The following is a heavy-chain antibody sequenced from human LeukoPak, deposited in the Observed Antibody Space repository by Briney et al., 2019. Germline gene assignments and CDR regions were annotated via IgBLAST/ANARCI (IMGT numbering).Heavy chain of an antibody. CDR1: GFTFSSYS. CDR3: ARDPFPLHYYDSSGPFDY. CDR2: ISSSSSYI. J-gene: IGHJ4*02. V-gene: IGHV3-21*01. Sequence: GGSLRLSCAASGFTFSSYSMNWVRQVPGKGLEWVSSISSSSSYIYYADSVKGRFTISRDNAKNSLYLQMNSLRAEDTAVYYCARDPFPLHYYDSSGPFDYWGQGTLVTVSS. D-gene: IGHD3-22*01.